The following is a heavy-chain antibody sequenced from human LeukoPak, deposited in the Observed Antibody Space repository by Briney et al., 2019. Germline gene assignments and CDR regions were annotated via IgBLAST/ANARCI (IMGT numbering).Heavy chain of an antibody. Sequence: PGGSLRLSCAGAGFTFSNYGMSWVRQAPGKGLEWVANIKQDGSERYYVDSVKGRFTLSRDNAKNSLYLQMNSLRAEDTAVYYCARDRWSYDPQGGFDCWGQGTLVTVSS. CDR2: IKQDGSER. CDR3: ARDRWSYDPQGGFDC. D-gene: IGHD3-22*01. J-gene: IGHJ4*02. CDR1: GFTFSNYG. V-gene: IGHV3-7*03.